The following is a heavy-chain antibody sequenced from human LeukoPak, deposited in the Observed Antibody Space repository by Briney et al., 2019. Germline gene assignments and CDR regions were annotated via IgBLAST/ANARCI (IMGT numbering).Heavy chain of an antibody. Sequence: AGSLRLSCAASGFTFSNYGMSWVRQAPGKGLGWVSTISGSGGNTYYADSVKGRFTISRDNSKNTHYLQMSSLRAEDTGIYYCAKGGHYSFFDYWGQGTLVTVSS. CDR3: AKGGHYSFFDY. CDR2: ISGSGGNT. J-gene: IGHJ4*02. CDR1: GFTFSNYG. D-gene: IGHD4-11*01. V-gene: IGHV3-23*01.